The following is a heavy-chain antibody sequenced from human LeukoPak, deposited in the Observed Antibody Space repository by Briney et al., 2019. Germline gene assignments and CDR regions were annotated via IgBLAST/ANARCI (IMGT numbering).Heavy chain of an antibody. D-gene: IGHD5-18*01. CDR2: IIPIFGTA. J-gene: IGHJ4*02. Sequence: ASVKVSCKASGGTLSSYAISWVRQAPGQELEWMGGIIPIFGTANYAQKFQGRVTITADESTSTAYMELSSLRSEDTAVYYCARGYSYGSFDYWGQGTLVTVSS. CDR3: ARGYSYGSFDY. CDR1: GGTLSSYA. V-gene: IGHV1-69*13.